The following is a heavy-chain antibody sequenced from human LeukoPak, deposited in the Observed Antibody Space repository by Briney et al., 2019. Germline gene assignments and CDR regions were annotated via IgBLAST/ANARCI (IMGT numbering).Heavy chain of an antibody. D-gene: IGHD6-19*01. J-gene: IGHJ5*02. CDR3: ARAYSSGWYAT. Sequence: PSETLSLTCTVSGGSISSYYWSWIRQPPGKGLEWIGYIYYSGSTNYNPSLKSRVTISVDTSENQFSLKLSSVTAADTAVYYCARAYSSGWYATWGQGTLVTVSS. CDR2: IYYSGST. CDR1: GGSISSYY. V-gene: IGHV4-59*08.